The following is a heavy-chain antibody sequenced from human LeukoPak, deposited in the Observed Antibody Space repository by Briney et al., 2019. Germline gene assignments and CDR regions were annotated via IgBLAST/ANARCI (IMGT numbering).Heavy chain of an antibody. Sequence: GGSLRLSCAASGFTVSSNYMSWVRQAPGKGLVWVSHINSDGSWTSYADSVKGRFTISKDNAKNTVYLQMNSLRAEDTAVYYCVSFYETYWGRGTLVTVSS. CDR1: GFTVSSNY. V-gene: IGHV3-74*01. CDR3: VSFYETY. CDR2: INSDGSWT. J-gene: IGHJ4*02. D-gene: IGHD2/OR15-2a*01.